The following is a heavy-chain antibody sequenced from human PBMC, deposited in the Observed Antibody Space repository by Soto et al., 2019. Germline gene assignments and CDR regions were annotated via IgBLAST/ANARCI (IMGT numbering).Heavy chain of an antibody. CDR3: AKDRVVRGVITQETGD. D-gene: IGHD3-10*01. V-gene: IGHV3-23*01. J-gene: IGHJ4*02. Sequence: PGGSLRLSCTASGFTFSSYAMSWVRQAPGQGLEWVSTISGSAGSAYYADSVKGRFTTSRDNSNNTLYLQMNSPRAEDTALYYCAKDRVVRGVITQETGDWGQGTLVTVSS. CDR1: GFTFSSYA. CDR2: ISGSAGSA.